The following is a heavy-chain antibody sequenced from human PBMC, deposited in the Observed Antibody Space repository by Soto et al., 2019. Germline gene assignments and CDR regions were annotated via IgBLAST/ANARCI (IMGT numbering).Heavy chain of an antibody. CDR1: GFTFSSYA. Sequence: GSLRLSCAASGFTFSSYAMTWVRQAPGKGLEWVSTISGGGINTYYADSVRGRFTISRDNSKSTLSLQLNSLRADDTAVYYCAKLGFCTSPSCSNFDYWGLGTLVTVSS. CDR3: AKLGFCTSPSCSNFDY. V-gene: IGHV3-23*01. D-gene: IGHD2-2*01. J-gene: IGHJ4*02. CDR2: ISGGGINT.